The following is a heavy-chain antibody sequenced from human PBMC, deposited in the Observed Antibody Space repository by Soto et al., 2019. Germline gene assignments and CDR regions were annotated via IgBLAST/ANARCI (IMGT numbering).Heavy chain of an antibody. J-gene: IGHJ6*02. CDR1: GGSISSGGYS. D-gene: IGHD2-21*02. CDR2: IYHSGTT. Sequence: PSETLSLTCAVSGGSISSGGYSWSWIRQPPGKGLEWIGHIYHSGTTYYNPSLKSRVTIFMDRSGSHFSLNLTSVTAADTAVYYCARDLWGYCGTDCYPLDVWGQGTTVTVSS. V-gene: IGHV4-30-2*01. CDR3: ARDLWGYCGTDCYPLDV.